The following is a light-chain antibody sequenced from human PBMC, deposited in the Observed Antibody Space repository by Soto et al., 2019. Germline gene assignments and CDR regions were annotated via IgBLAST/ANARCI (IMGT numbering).Light chain of an antibody. J-gene: IGKJ1*01. CDR1: QSVSSN. Sequence: EIVMTQSPATLSVSPGERATLSCRASQSVSSNLAWYQQKPGQAPRLLIYGASTRATGIPARFSGSGSGTEFALTISSLQSEDFAVYHCQQYNNWPRTFGQGTKGDIK. CDR3: QQYNNWPRT. CDR2: GAS. V-gene: IGKV3-15*01.